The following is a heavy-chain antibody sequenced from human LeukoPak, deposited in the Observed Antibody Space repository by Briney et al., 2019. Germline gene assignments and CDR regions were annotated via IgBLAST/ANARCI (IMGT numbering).Heavy chain of an antibody. D-gene: IGHD6-19*01. CDR3: ATKQWLAPPPDS. V-gene: IGHV3-74*01. CDR2: INTDGTVT. CDR1: GFTFSNYW. Sequence: PGGSLRLSCAASGFTFSNYWMHWVRRAPGKGLESVSRINTDGTVTTYADSVKGRFTVSRDNADNTMFLQMNSVRDEDTAVYYCATKQWLAPPPDSWGQGTPVTVSS. J-gene: IGHJ4*02.